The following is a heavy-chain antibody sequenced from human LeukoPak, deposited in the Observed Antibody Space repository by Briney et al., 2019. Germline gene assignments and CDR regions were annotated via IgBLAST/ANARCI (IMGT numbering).Heavy chain of an antibody. J-gene: IGHJ4*02. D-gene: IGHD5-24*01. Sequence: PSETLSLTCTVSGYSISSGYYWGWIRQPPGKGMEGIGSIYHSGSTYYNLSLKSRVTISVDTSKNQFSLKLRSVTAADTAVYYCARVTGDGYNYAFDYWGQGTLVTVST. CDR3: ARVTGDGYNYAFDY. V-gene: IGHV4-38-2*02. CDR1: GYSISSGYY. CDR2: IYHSGST.